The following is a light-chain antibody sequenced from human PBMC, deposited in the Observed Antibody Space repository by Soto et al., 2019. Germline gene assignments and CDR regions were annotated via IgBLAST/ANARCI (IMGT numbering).Light chain of an antibody. V-gene: IGLV2-8*01. CDR3: AAWDDSLSAFYV. CDR2: EVS. J-gene: IGLJ1*01. Sequence: QSALTQPPSASGSPGQSVTISCTGTSSDVGGYNYVSWYQQHPGKAPKLMIYEVSERPSGVPDRFSGSKSSNTASLTVSGLQAEDEADYYCAAWDDSLSAFYVFGTGTKLTVL. CDR1: SSDVGGYNY.